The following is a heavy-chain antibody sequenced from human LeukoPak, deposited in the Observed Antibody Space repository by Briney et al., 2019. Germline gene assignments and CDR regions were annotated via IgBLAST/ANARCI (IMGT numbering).Heavy chain of an antibody. CDR3: ARVVYSALPLFDY. V-gene: IGHV3-20*04. CDR1: GFTFDDYV. D-gene: IGHD5-12*01. CDR2: IDRNGGST. Sequence: PGGSLRLSCAASGFTFDDYVMSWVRQAPGKGLEWVSSIDRNGGSTGYADSVKGRFTISRDNAKNSLYLQMNSLRAEDTALYYCARVVYSALPLFDYWGQGTLVTVSS. J-gene: IGHJ4*02.